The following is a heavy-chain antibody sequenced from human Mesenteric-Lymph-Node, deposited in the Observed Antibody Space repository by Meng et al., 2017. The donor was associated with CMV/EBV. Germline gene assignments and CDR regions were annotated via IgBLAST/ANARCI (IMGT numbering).Heavy chain of an antibody. CDR1: GFTFSTYW. J-gene: IGHJ4*02. Sequence: GGSLRLSCAASGFTFSTYWMHWVRQAPGKGLVWVSRIDTDASSTVYADSVKGRFTVSRDNAKNTLFLQMNSLTVEDTAVYYCSRGVYYFDYWGQGTLVTVSS. CDR2: IDTDASST. V-gene: IGHV3-74*01. D-gene: IGHD2-8*01. CDR3: SRGVYYFDY.